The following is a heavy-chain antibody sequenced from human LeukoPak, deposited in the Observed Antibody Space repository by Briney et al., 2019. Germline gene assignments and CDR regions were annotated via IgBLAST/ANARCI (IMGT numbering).Heavy chain of an antibody. Sequence: SETLSLTCTVSGGSISSYYWSWIRQPAGKGLEWIGRIYTSGSTNYNPSLKSRVTMSVDTSKNQFSLKRSSVTAADTAVYYCASEGGGNDYVWGSYRYNNWFDPWGQGTLVTVSS. D-gene: IGHD3-16*02. J-gene: IGHJ5*02. V-gene: IGHV4-4*07. CDR1: GGSISSYY. CDR2: IYTSGST. CDR3: ASEGGGNDYVWGSYRYNNWFDP.